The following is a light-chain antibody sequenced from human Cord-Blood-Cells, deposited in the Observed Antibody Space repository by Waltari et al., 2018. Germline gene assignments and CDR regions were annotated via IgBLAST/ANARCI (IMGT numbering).Light chain of an antibody. CDR2: AAS. CDR3: QQYYSFPRT. J-gene: IGKJ1*01. V-gene: IGKV1D-8*01. Sequence: VIWMTQSPSLLSASTGDRVTISCRMSQGIRSYLAWYQQKPGKAPELLSYAASTVQSGVPSRFSGSGSGTDFTLTISCLQSEDFATYYCQQYYSFPRTFGQGTKVEIK. CDR1: QGIRSY.